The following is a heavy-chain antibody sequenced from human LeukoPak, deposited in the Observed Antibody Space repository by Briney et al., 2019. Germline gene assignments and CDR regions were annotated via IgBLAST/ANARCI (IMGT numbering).Heavy chain of an antibody. V-gene: IGHV4-39*07. CDR3: ARVGAYYYGSGSLWFDP. Sequence: SETLSLTCTVSGGSISSSSYYWGWIRQPPGKGLEWIGSIYCSGSTYYNPSLKSRVTISVDTSKNQFSLKLSSVTAADTAVYYCARVGAYYYGSGSLWFDPWGQGTLVTVSS. D-gene: IGHD3-10*01. CDR1: GGSISSSSYY. J-gene: IGHJ5*02. CDR2: IYCSGST.